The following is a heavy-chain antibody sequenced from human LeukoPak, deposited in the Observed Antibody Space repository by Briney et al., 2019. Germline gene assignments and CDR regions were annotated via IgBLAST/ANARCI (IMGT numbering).Heavy chain of an antibody. Sequence: SETLSLTCAVSGYSISSGYYWGWIRQPPGKGLEWIGSIYHSGSTYYNPSLKSRVTISVDTSKNQFSLKLSSVTAADTAVYYCARTXTIXGVVMDWYFDLWGRGTLVTVS. CDR2: IYHSGST. V-gene: IGHV4-38-2*01. CDR3: ARTXTIXGVVMDWYFDL. D-gene: IGHD3-3*01. CDR1: GYSISSGYY. J-gene: IGHJ2*01.